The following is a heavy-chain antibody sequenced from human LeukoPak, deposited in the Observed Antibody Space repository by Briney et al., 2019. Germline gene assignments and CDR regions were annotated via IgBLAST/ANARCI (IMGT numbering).Heavy chain of an antibody. CDR1: GGSISNTNW. D-gene: IGHD2-8*01. Sequence: SETLSLTCGVSGGSISNTNWWTWVRQPPGKGLEWVGHISYSGGTKYNPSLQSRVTISIDTSKNQFSLNLSSVTAADTAVYYCARRVISAAGVPDTWLDPWGQGILVTVSS. CDR2: ISYSGGT. V-gene: IGHV4-4*02. J-gene: IGHJ5*02. CDR3: ARRVISAAGVPDTWLDP.